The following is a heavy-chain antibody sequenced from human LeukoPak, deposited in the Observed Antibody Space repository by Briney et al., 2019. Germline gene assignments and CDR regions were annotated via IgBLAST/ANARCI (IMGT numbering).Heavy chain of an antibody. CDR3: ARSPGYDYVWGSYPIDY. CDR1: GGSISSSSYY. Sequence: SETLSPTCTVSGGSISSSSYYWGWIRQPPGKGLEWIGSIYYSGSTYYNPSLKSRVTISVDTSKNQFSLKLSSVTAADTAVYYCARSPGYDYVWGSYPIDYWGQGTLVTVSS. J-gene: IGHJ4*02. D-gene: IGHD3-16*02. V-gene: IGHV4-39*01. CDR2: IYYSGST.